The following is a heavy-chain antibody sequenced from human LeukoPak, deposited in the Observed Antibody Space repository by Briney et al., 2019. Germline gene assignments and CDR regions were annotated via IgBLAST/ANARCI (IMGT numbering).Heavy chain of an antibody. Sequence: PGGSLRLSCIVSGFTFGDYPMSWFRQAPGKGLEWVGFIRSKAYGGATDYAASVKGRFSISRDDSKGIAYLLMDSLKSEDTGVYYCVQGDYGVPFEFWGQGTLVTVSS. D-gene: IGHD4-17*01. CDR1: GFTFGDYP. CDR3: VQGDYGVPFEF. CDR2: IRSKAYGGAT. J-gene: IGHJ4*02. V-gene: IGHV3-49*03.